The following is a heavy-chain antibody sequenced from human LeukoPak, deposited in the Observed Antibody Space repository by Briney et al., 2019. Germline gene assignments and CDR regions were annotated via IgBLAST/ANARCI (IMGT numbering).Heavy chain of an antibody. J-gene: IGHJ4*02. Sequence: GGSLRLSCAASGFTFSSYAMHWVRQAPGKGLEWVAVISYDGSNKYYADSVKGRFTISRDNSKNTLYLQMNSLRAEDTAVYYCAKTLLGGRFLEWAYFDYWGQGTLVTVSS. V-gene: IGHV3-30*04. CDR1: GFTFSSYA. CDR2: ISYDGSNK. D-gene: IGHD3-3*01. CDR3: AKTLLGGRFLEWAYFDY.